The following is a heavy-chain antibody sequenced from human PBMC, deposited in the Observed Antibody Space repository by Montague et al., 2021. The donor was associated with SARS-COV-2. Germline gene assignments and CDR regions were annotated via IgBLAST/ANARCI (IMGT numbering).Heavy chain of an antibody. CDR2: IYYTGHT. J-gene: IGHJ6*02. CDR1: GTSITNYY. D-gene: IGHD3-10*01. CDR3: AKTRGANSYFYGMDV. V-gene: IGHV4-59*01. Sequence: SETLSLTCSVSGTSITNYYWTWVRQAPGKGLEWIGYIYYTGHTKHNPSLKSRVTISVDTSRDHFSLTLSSVTAADTAVYYCAKTRGANSYFYGMDVWGPGTTVNVSS.